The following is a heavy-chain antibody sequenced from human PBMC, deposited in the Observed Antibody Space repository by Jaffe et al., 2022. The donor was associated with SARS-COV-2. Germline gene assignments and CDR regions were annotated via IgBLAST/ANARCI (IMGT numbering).Heavy chain of an antibody. Sequence: EVRLVESGGGLVNPGGSLRLSCAASESTFSSYSMNWVRQAPGKGLEWVSSISSRSSAIYYADSVKGRFTISRDNAQNSLFLQMNSLKAEDTAVYYCASRSCTNGVCPFDCWGQGTLVTVSS. CDR3: ASRSCTNGVCPFDC. CDR1: ESTFSSYS. J-gene: IGHJ4*02. D-gene: IGHD2-8*01. V-gene: IGHV3-21*02. CDR2: ISSRSSAI.